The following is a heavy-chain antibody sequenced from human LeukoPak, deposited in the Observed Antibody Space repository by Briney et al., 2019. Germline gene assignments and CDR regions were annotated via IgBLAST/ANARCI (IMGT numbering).Heavy chain of an antibody. CDR2: IHAGGTI. V-gene: IGHV3-66*01. D-gene: IGHD6-19*01. CDR1: GFTVSSKY. J-gene: IGHJ4*02. CDR3: AMYSSAWYAVY. Sequence: PGGSLRLSCAASGFTVSSKYMGWVRQAPGKGLEWVSVIHAGGTIYYADSVKGTFTISRDNSNNTLYLEMNTLRVEDTAVYYCAMYSSAWYAVYWGQGTLVTVSS.